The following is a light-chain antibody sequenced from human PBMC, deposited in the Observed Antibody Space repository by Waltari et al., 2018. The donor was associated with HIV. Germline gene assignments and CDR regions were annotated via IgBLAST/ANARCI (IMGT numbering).Light chain of an antibody. Sequence: QSVLTQPPSVSAAPGQRLTISCSGSNSNLGNTFVYWYQHVPGTAPKLIIFDSNRRPSGSPDRCSGSQSGASATRAIAGLQTGDEAHYYCGTWDTVLRVGVFGGGTKLTVL. V-gene: IGLV1-51*01. CDR1: NSNLGNTF. CDR3: GTWDTVLRVGV. J-gene: IGLJ3*02. CDR2: DSN.